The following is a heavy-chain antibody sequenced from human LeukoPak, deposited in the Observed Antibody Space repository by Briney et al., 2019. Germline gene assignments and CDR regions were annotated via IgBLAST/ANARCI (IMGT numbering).Heavy chain of an antibody. CDR3: PREDCVWRTYLMYQ. V-gene: IGHV4-61*02. J-gene: IGHJ4*02. Sequence: SQTLSLTCTVSGDSISGGSYSWNWIRQPAGTGLEWIGRISTSGSTNYNPSLKSRVSISIDTSKNQFSRKLSSVTAADTAVYFCPREDCVWRTYLMYQWGQGTLVTVSS. CDR2: ISTSGST. CDR1: GDSISGGSYS. D-gene: IGHD3-16*02.